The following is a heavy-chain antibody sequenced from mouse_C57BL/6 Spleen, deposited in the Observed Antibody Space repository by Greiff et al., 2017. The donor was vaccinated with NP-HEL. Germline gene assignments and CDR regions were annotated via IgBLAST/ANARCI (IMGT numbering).Heavy chain of an antibody. V-gene: IGHV1-61*01. CDR1: GYTFTSYW. CDR2: IYPSDSDT. Sequence: QVQLKQPGAELVRPGSSVKLSCKASGYTFTSYWMDWVKQRPGQGLEWIGNIYPSDSDTHYNQKFKDKATLTVDQSSSTAYMQLSSLTSEDSAIYYWARKKVLEFDYWGQGTTLTVSS. D-gene: IGHD1-1*01. J-gene: IGHJ2*01. CDR3: ARKKVLEFDY.